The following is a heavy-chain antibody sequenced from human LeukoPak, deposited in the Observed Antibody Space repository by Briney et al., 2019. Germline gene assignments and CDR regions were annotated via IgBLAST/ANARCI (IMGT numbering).Heavy chain of an antibody. CDR2: INHSGST. D-gene: IGHD3-22*01. CDR3: ARASDNYDSSGYGP. V-gene: IGHV4-34*01. Sequence: SETLSLTCAVYGGSFSGYYWSWIRQPPGEGLEWIGEINHSGSTNYNPSLKSRVTISVDTSKNQFSLKLSSVTAADTAVYYCARASDNYDSSGYGPWGQGTLVTVSS. J-gene: IGHJ5*02. CDR1: GGSFSGYY.